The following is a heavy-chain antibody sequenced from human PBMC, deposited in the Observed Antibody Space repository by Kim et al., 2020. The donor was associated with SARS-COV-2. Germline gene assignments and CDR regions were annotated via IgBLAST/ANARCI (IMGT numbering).Heavy chain of an antibody. D-gene: IGHD1-7*01. Sequence: GGSLRLSCAASGFTFSSYGMHWVRQAPGKGLEWVAVISYDGSNKYYADSVKGRFTISRDNSKNTLYLQMNSLRAEDTAVYYCARGRVGLELLVDYWGQGTLVTVSS. V-gene: IGHV3-30*03. J-gene: IGHJ4*02. CDR1: GFTFSSYG. CDR2: ISYDGSNK. CDR3: ARGRVGLELLVDY.